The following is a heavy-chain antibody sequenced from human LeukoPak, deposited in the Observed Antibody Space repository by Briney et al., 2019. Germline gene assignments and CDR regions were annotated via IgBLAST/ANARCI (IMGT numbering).Heavy chain of an antibody. D-gene: IGHD6-6*01. CDR2: IYHSGGT. CDR3: ARLWDSSSSLDY. CDR1: GGSISSYY. V-gene: IGHV4-59*08. J-gene: IGHJ4*02. Sequence: SETLSLTCTVSGGSISSYYWTWIRQPPGKGLGLEWIGYIYHSGGTNYNPSLKSRVTISIDTSKNQVSLKLSSVTAADTAVYYCARLWDSSSSLDYWGQGTLVTVSS.